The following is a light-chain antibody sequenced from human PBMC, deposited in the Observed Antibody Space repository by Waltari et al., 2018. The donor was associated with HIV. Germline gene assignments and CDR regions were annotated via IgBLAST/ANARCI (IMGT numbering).Light chain of an antibody. CDR3: AAWGDSLSSYV. CDR2: RNN. V-gene: IGLV1-47*01. CDR1: SSNIGSNY. Sequence: QSVLTQPPSASGTPGQRVTISCSGSSSNIGSNYVYWYQQLPGTAPKLLIYRNNQRPSGVPDRFSGSKSGTSASLAISGHRSEDEADYYCAAWGDSLSSYVFGTGTEVTVL. J-gene: IGLJ1*01.